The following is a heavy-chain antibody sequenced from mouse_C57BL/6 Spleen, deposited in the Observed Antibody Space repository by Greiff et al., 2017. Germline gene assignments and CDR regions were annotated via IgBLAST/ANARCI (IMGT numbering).Heavy chain of an antibody. V-gene: IGHV14-4*01. CDR3: TTSPPYGEDY. J-gene: IGHJ2*01. CDR2: IDPENGDT. CDR1: GFNIKDDY. D-gene: IGHD1-1*02. Sequence: VQLKESGAELVRPGASVKLSCTASGFNIKDDYMHWVKQRPEQGLEWIGWIDPENGDTEYASKFQGKATITADTSSNTAYLQLSSLTSEDTAVYYCTTSPPYGEDYWGQGTTLTVSS.